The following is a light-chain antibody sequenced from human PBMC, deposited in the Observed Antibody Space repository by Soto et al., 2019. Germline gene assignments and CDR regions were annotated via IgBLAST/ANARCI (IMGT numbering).Light chain of an antibody. CDR2: DAS. J-gene: IGKJ5*01. CDR1: QSISTY. Sequence: DIKMTQSPSSLSASVGNRVTITCRASQSISTYLNWYQKKPGKAPNLLIYDASRLQSGVPSRFSGSGGGTDFTLSISSVQPEDFATYFCQQSYMDPITFGQGTRLAIK. V-gene: IGKV1-39*01. CDR3: QQSYMDPIT.